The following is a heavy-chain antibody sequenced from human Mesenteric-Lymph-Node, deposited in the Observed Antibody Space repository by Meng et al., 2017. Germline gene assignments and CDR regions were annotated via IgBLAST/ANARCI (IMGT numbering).Heavy chain of an antibody. J-gene: IGHJ4*02. CDR1: GDSISSGEFF. D-gene: IGHD2-2*01. Sequence: VRRPVSGQGLGKPSQTLSLPCTVSGDSISSGEFFWSWIRQPPGKGLEWIGYMDYRGSTFYNPSLKSRVTISVDTSKNQFSLKLSSVTAADTAVYFCARGELLWDYWGQGTLVTVSS. V-gene: IGHV4-30-4*01. CDR2: MDYRGST. CDR3: ARGELLWDY.